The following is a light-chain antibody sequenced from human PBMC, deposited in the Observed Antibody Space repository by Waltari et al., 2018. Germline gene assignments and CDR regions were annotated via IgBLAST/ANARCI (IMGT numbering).Light chain of an antibody. CDR1: RSDVGGYNY. V-gene: IGLV2-14*01. CDR3: SSYASSSTWV. Sequence: QSALTQPASVSASPGQSITISCTGTRSDVGGYNYVSWYQQHPDKAPKLMIYEVSNRPSGVSNRFSGSKSGNTASLTISGLQAEDEADYYCSSYASSSTWVFGGGTKLTVL. J-gene: IGLJ3*02. CDR2: EVS.